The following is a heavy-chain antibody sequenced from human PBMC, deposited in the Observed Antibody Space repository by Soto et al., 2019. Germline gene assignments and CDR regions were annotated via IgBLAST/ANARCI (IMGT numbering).Heavy chain of an antibody. Sequence: QLQLQESGPGLVTPSETLSLTCTVTGGSISSSSYFWAWVRQSPAKGLEWTGSINYRWTTFYTASLKRRAAIAIDTSKNQFSLTLNSVTAADTAVYYCARLVACNGGSCKFDPWGQGTLVTVSS. CDR2: INYRWTT. J-gene: IGHJ5*02. D-gene: IGHD2-15*01. CDR3: ARLVACNGGSCKFDP. CDR1: GGSISSSSYF. V-gene: IGHV4-39*01.